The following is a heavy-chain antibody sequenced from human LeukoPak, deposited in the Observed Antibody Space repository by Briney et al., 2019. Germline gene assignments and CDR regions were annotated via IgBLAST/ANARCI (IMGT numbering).Heavy chain of an antibody. Sequence: GGSLRLSCAVSGFSLSRNAMCWVRQAPRKGLEWVSAISLNGDSTYYADSVQGRFTISRDTSKNTLFLQMDTLRVEDTATYYCAKEEVPNDYWGQGTLVTVSS. V-gene: IGHV3-23*01. J-gene: IGHJ4*02. D-gene: IGHD2-2*01. CDR3: AKEEVPNDY. CDR2: ISLNGDST. CDR1: GFSLSRNA.